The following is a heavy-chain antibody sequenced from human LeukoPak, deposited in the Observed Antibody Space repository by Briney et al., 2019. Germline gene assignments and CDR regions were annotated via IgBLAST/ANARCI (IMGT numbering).Heavy chain of an antibody. CDR2: VYYSGST. CDR1: GGSISSFY. CDR3: ARAGYGSGWQPLDY. J-gene: IGHJ4*02. Sequence: PSETLSLTCTVSGGSISSFYWSWIRQPPGKGLEWIGYVYYSGSTNYNPSLKSRVTISVDTSKNQFSLKLSSVTAADTAVYYCARAGYGSGWQPLDYWGQGTLVTVSS. V-gene: IGHV4-59*01. D-gene: IGHD6-19*01.